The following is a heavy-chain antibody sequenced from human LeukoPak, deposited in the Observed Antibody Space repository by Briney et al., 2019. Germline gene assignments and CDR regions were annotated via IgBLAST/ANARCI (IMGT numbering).Heavy chain of an antibody. Sequence: PGGSLRLSCAASGFTFSSYAMSWVRQAPGKRLEWVSAISGSGGSTYYADSVKGRFTISRDNSKNTLYLQMNSLRAEDTAVYYCAKDPRGSSSWYVYYYYYYMDVWGKGTTVTVSS. V-gene: IGHV3-23*01. J-gene: IGHJ6*03. CDR2: ISGSGGST. CDR1: GFTFSSYA. D-gene: IGHD6-13*01. CDR3: AKDPRGSSSWYVYYYYYYMDV.